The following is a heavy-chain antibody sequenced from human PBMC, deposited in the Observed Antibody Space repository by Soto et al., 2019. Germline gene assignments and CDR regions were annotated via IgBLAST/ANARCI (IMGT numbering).Heavy chain of an antibody. Sequence: QVQLVESGGGVVQPGRSLRLSCAASGFTFSSYGMHWVRQAPGKGLEWVAVIWHDGSNKYYADSVKGRFTISRDNSKNTLYLQMNSLRAEDTAVYYCARGGYCSSTSCYTYYYGMDVWGQGTTVTVSS. CDR3: ARGGYCSSTSCYTYYYGMDV. CDR1: GFTFSSYG. D-gene: IGHD2-2*02. CDR2: IWHDGSNK. J-gene: IGHJ6*02. V-gene: IGHV3-33*01.